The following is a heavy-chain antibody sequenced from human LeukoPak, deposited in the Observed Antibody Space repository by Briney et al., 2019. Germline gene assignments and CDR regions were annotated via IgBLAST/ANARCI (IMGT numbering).Heavy chain of an antibody. D-gene: IGHD1-26*01. V-gene: IGHV1-69*13. CDR1: GYTFTSYA. J-gene: IGHJ6*02. Sequence: ASVKVSCKASGYTFTSYAISWVRQAPGQGLEWMGGIIPIFGTANYAQKFQGRVTITADESTSTAYMELSSLRSEDTAVYYCEMGATPYYYYGMDVWGQGTTVTVSS. CDR3: EMGATPYYYYGMDV. CDR2: IIPIFGTA.